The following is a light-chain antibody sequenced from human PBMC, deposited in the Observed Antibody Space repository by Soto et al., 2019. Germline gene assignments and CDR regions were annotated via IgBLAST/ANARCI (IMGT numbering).Light chain of an antibody. CDR3: QHYNSYSEA. Sequence: IQMTQSPSTLSVSVGDRVTITCQASQTISSWLAWYQQKPGKAPKLLIYKASTLKSGVPSRFSGSGSGTEFTLTISSLQPDDFATYYCQHYNSYSEAFGQGTKVDIK. CDR2: KAS. CDR1: QTISSW. V-gene: IGKV1-5*03. J-gene: IGKJ1*01.